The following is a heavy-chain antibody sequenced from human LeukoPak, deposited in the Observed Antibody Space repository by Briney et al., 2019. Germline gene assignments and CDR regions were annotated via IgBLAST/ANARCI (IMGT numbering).Heavy chain of an antibody. D-gene: IGHD1-26*01. CDR3: ARARSVGATLVY. CDR1: GGSFNDYS. Sequence: ASVKVSCKTSGGSFNDYSLNWVRQAPGQGLEWMGWINPNSGGTNYAQKFQGRVTMTRDTSISTAYMELSRLRSDDTTVYYCARARSVGATLVYWGQGTLVTVSS. V-gene: IGHV1-2*02. J-gene: IGHJ4*02. CDR2: INPNSGGT.